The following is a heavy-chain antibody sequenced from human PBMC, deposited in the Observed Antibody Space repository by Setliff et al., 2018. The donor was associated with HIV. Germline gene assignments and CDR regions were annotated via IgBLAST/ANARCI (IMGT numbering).Heavy chain of an antibody. CDR3: ASEAWTSYRSSSGYYYYYMDV. Sequence: SETLSLTCSVSGYSISSGYYWGWIRQPPGKGLEWIGYIYYSGTTKYNPSLKSRVTISVDTSKNQFSLKLSSVTAADTAVYYCASEAWTSYRSSSGYYYYYMDVWGKGTTVTVSS. CDR1: GYSISSGYY. J-gene: IGHJ6*03. V-gene: IGHV4-38-2*02. CDR2: IYYSGTT. D-gene: IGHD6-6*01.